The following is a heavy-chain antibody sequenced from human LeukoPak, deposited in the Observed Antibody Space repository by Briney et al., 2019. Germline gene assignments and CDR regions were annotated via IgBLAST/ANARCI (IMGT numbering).Heavy chain of an antibody. CDR2: IYSGGST. D-gene: IGHD7-27*01. CDR3: ASVAGDNWFDP. J-gene: IGHJ5*02. Sequence: GRSLRLSCAASGFTVSSNYMSWVRQAPRKGLEWVSVIYSGGSTYYADSVKGRFTISRDNSKNTLYLQMNSLRAEDTAVYYCASVAGDNWFDPWGQGTLVTVSS. CDR1: GFTVSSNY. V-gene: IGHV3-53*01.